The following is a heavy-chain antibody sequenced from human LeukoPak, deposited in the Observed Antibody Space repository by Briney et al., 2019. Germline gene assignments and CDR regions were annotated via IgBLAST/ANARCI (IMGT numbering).Heavy chain of an antibody. CDR2: ISSSSGYT. CDR3: AGSRVPGAVDI. J-gene: IGHJ3*02. V-gene: IGHV3-11*06. D-gene: IGHD2-15*01. Sequence: KAGGSLRLSCAASGFTFNDYYMSWIRQAPGKGLEWISYISSSSGYTKYADSVKGRFTISRDNAKNSLYLQMNSLRAEDTAVYYCAGSRVPGAVDIWGQGTMVTVSS. CDR1: GFTFNDYY.